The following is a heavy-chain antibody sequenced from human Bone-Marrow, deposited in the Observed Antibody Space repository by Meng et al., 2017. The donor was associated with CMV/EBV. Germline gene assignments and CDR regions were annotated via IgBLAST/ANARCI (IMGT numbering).Heavy chain of an antibody. D-gene: IGHD6-19*01. CDR3: ARGGSGWSDYYGMDV. J-gene: IGHJ6*02. V-gene: IGHV3-23*01. CDR2: ITGSATST. Sequence: GESLKISCAASGFNFRTYVMNWVRQAPGKGLEWVSSITGSATSTYYAGPVRGRFTISRDNSNNTLYLQINSLRDDDTAVYYCARGGSGWSDYYGMDVWGQRTTVTVSS. CDR1: GFNFRTYV.